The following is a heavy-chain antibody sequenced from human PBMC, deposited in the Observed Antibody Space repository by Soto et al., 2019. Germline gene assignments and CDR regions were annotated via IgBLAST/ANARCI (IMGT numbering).Heavy chain of an antibody. V-gene: IGHV3-53*02. J-gene: IGHJ6*02. CDR3: ARKLSGAVQGWAYGMDV. D-gene: IGHD1-26*01. Sequence: EVHLVESGGGLTQPGGSLRLSCAASGFTVSTYNMIWVRQAPVKGLEWVSVSYSGGSTQYADSVKGRFTVSRDNSKNTQYLQMSSLRDEDTAVYYCARKLSGAVQGWAYGMDVWGRGTTVTVSS. CDR2: SYSGGST. CDR1: GFTVSTYN.